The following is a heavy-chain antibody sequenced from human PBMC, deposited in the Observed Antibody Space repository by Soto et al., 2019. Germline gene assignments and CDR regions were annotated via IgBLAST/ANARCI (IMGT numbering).Heavy chain of an antibody. CDR2: IYYSGST. CDR1: GGSISSSSYY. CDR3: ARLPAIAAAGIYYYYGMDV. V-gene: IGHV4-39*01. Sequence: XETLSLTCTVSGGSISSSSYYWGWIRQPPGKGLEWIGSIYYSGSTYYNPSLKSRVTISVDTSKNQFSLKLSSVTAADTAVYYCARLPAIAAAGIYYYYGMDVWGQGTTVTVS. D-gene: IGHD6-13*01. J-gene: IGHJ6*02.